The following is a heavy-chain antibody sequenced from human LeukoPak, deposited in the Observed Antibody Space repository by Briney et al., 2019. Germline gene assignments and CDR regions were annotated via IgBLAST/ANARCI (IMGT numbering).Heavy chain of an antibody. V-gene: IGHV1-3*01. Sequence: ASVKVSCKASGYTFTSYAMHWVRQAPGQRLEWMGWINAGNGNTKYSQKFQGRVTITRDTSASTAYMELSSLRSEDTAVYYCAREAPYYYDSSGYCPLLYWGRGTLVTVSS. CDR3: AREAPYYYDSSGYCPLLY. J-gene: IGHJ4*02. CDR2: INAGNGNT. D-gene: IGHD3-22*01. CDR1: GYTFTSYA.